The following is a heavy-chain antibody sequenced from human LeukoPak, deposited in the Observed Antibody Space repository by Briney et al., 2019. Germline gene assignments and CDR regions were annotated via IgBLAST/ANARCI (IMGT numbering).Heavy chain of an antibody. D-gene: IGHD2/OR15-2a*01. Sequence: SETLSLTCTVSSGSISSGGYYWSWIRQHPGKGLEWIGYIYYSGSTYYNPSLKSRVTISVDTSKNQFSLKLSSVTAADTAVYYCARGDNMAHFDYWGQGTLVTVSS. J-gene: IGHJ4*02. CDR3: ARGDNMAHFDY. CDR2: IYYSGST. V-gene: IGHV4-31*03. CDR1: SGSISSGGYY.